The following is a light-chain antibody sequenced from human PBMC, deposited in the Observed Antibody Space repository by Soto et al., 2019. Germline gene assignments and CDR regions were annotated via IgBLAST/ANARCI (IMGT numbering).Light chain of an antibody. CDR3: QQYGSSPST. J-gene: IGKJ3*01. Sequence: ESVLTQSPGTLSLSPGERATLSCRASQSVSSNYLAWYQQKPGQAPRLLIYGASTRATGIPDRFSGSGSGTDFTLTISRLEPEDSAVYYCQQYGSSPSTFGPGTKVDIK. V-gene: IGKV3-20*01. CDR1: QSVSSNY. CDR2: GAS.